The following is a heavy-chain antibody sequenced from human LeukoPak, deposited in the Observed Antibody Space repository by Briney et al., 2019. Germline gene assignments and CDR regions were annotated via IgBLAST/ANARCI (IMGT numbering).Heavy chain of an antibody. J-gene: IGHJ4*02. CDR2: IKQDGSEK. CDR1: GFTFSSYW. V-gene: IGHV3-7*01. Sequence: GGSLRLSCAASGFTFSSYWMSWVRQAPGKGLEWVANIKQDGSEKYYVDSVKGRFTISRDNAKNSLYLQMNSLRAEDTAVYYCARDQLAGPISKADYWGQGTLVTVSS. CDR3: ARDQLAGPISKADY. D-gene: IGHD6-13*01.